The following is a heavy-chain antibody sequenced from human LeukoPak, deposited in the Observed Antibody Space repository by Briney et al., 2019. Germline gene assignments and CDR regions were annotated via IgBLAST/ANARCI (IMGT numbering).Heavy chain of an antibody. V-gene: IGHV3-13*01. CDR2: MGNAGDT. CDR3: VREDASGFDL. J-gene: IGHJ2*01. CDR1: GFTFSVYD. D-gene: IGHD3-10*01. Sequence: GGSLRLSCAASGFTFSVYDMHWVRHIPGKGLEWVSGMGNAGDTYYPGSVKGRFTISRENAKNSLYLQMNSLRAGDTAIYYCVREDASGFDLWGRGTLVSVSS.